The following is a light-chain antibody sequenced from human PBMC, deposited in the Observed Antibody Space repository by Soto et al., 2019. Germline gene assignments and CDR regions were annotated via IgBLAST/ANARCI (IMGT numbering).Light chain of an antibody. V-gene: IGLV2-8*01. Sequence: QSVLTQPPSASGSPGQSVAISCTGTSSDVGGYNYVSWYQQHPGKAPKLMIYEVNKRPSGGPDRFSGSKSGNTASLTVSGLHDEDEADYYCSSYAGSSNVFGTGTKVTAL. CDR2: EVN. J-gene: IGLJ1*01. CDR1: SSDVGGYNY. CDR3: SSYAGSSNV.